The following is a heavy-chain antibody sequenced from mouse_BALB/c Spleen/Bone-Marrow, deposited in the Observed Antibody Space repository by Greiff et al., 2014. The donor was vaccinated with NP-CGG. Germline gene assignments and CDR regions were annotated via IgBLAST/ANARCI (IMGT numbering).Heavy chain of an antibody. CDR1: GYSISSYW. CDR2: IDPSDSET. J-gene: IGHJ3*01. Sequence: QVQLKQSGPQLVRPGASVKISCTASGYSISSYWMHWVKQRPGQGLEWIGMIDPSDSETRLNQKFKDKATLTVDKSSSTAYMQLNSPTSEDSAVYYCAPHYYGYAWFAYWGQGTLVTVSA. CDR3: APHYYGYAWFAY. V-gene: IGHV1S126*01. D-gene: IGHD1-2*01.